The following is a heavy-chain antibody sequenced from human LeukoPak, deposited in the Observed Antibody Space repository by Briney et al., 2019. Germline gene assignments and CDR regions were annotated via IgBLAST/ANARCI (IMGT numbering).Heavy chain of an antibody. CDR2: IYYSGST. D-gene: IGHD5-12*01. CDR1: GGSFRSYY. J-gene: IGHJ4*02. Sequence: PSETLSLTCTVSGGSFRSYYWTWIRQPPGKGLEWIAYIYYSGSTNYNPSLKSRVTISLDTSQNQFSLNLSSVTAADTAVYYCAGAHSYSGFAEADYWGQGTLVTVSS. V-gene: IGHV4-59*01. CDR3: AGAHSYSGFAEADY.